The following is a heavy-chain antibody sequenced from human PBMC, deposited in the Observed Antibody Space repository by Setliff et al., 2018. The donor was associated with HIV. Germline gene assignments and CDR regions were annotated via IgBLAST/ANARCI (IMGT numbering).Heavy chain of an antibody. J-gene: IGHJ4*02. CDR1: GGTFSSYA. CDR2: IIPILGIA. D-gene: IGHD3-22*01. Sequence: SVKVSCKASGGTFSSYAISWVRQAPGQGLEWMGGIIPILGIANYAQKFQGRVTITADKSTSTAYMELHSLRSEDTAVYYCARDYYYDSSGYCYFDYWGQGTPVTVSS. CDR3: ARDYYYDSSGYCYFDY. V-gene: IGHV1-69*10.